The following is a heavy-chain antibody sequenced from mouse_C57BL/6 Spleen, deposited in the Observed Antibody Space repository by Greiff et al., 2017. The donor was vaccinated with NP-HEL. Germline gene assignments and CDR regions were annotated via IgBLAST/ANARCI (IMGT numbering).Heavy chain of an antibody. CDR1: GYAFSSSW. J-gene: IGHJ1*03. CDR2: IYPGDGDT. V-gene: IGHV1-82*01. Sequence: QVQLQQSGPELVKPGASVKISCKASGYAFSSSWMNWVKQRPGKGLEWIGRIYPGDGDTNYIGKFKGKATLTADKSSSTAYMQLSSLTSEDSAVYFCAREKIITTVRYFDVWGTGTTVTVSS. D-gene: IGHD1-1*01. CDR3: AREKIITTVRYFDV.